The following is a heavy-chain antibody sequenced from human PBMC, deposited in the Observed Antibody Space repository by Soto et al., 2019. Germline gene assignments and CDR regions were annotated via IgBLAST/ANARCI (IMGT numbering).Heavy chain of an antibody. CDR1: GASINSGGYY. CDR3: ARGSRLYSNNWNYYYYYGMDV. CDR2: IYFRGST. D-gene: IGHD1-20*01. J-gene: IGHJ6*02. V-gene: IGHV4-31*03. Sequence: LSLTCTVSGASINSGGYYWSWIRQLPGKGLEWIGYIYFRGSTYYNPSLESRVTISLDTSQNQFSLKLSSVIAADTAVYYCARGSRLYSNNWNYYYYYGMDVWGQGTTVTVSS.